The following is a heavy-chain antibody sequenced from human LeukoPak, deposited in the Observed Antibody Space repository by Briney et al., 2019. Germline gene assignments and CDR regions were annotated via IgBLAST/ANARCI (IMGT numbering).Heavy chain of an antibody. CDR2: ISSSGSTI. V-gene: IGHV3-11*01. CDR1: GFTFSDYY. CDR3: ASVVDTAMVYFDY. J-gene: IGHJ4*02. D-gene: IGHD5-18*01. Sequence: GGSLRLSCAASGFTFSDYYMSWIRQAPGKGLEWVSYISSSGSTIYYADSVKGRFTISRDNAKNSLYLQMNSLRAEDTAVYYCASVVDTAMVYFDYWGQGTLVTVSS.